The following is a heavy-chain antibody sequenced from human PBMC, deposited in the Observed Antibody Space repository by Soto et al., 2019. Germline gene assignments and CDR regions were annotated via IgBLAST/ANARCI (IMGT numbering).Heavy chain of an antibody. Sequence: GASVKVSCKASGGTFSIYTISWVRQAPGQGLEWMGRIIPILGIANYAQKFQGRATITADKSTSTAYMELSSLRSEDTAVYYCAREATGLGYCSSTSCYDDYWGQGTLVTVSS. V-gene: IGHV1-69*04. J-gene: IGHJ4*02. CDR2: IIPILGIA. CDR1: GGTFSIYT. CDR3: AREATGLGYCSSTSCYDDY. D-gene: IGHD2-2*01.